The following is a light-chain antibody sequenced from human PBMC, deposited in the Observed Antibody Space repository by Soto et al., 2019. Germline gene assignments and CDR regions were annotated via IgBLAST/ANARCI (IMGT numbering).Light chain of an antibody. CDR3: QQYGSSGT. CDR2: GAS. Sequence: IVWTQSPGTLSLSPGERATLSCRASQSVSSKYLAWYQQKPGQAPRLLIYGASNRATGIPDRFSGSASGTDFTLTISRLEPEDFAVYYCQQYGSSGTFGQGTKVDIK. CDR1: QSVSSKY. V-gene: IGKV3-20*01. J-gene: IGKJ1*01.